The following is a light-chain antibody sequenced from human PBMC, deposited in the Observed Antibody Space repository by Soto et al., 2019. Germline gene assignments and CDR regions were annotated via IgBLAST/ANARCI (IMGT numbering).Light chain of an antibody. CDR3: RSYTSSITYV. J-gene: IGLJ1*01. V-gene: IGLV2-14*01. Sequence: QSVLAQPASVSGSPGQSITISCTGTSSDVGGYNYVSWYQQHPGKAPKLMIYEVSNRPSGVSNRFSGSKSGNTASLTISGLQAEYEADYYCRSYTSSITYVFGTGTKVTVL. CDR1: SSDVGGYNY. CDR2: EVS.